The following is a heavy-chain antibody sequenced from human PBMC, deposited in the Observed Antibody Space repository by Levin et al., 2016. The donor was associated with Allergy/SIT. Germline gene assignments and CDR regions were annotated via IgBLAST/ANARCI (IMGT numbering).Heavy chain of an antibody. CDR3: AREESAYCGGDCSYWDY. J-gene: IGHJ4*02. Sequence: WVRQAPGQGLEWMGWISAYNGNTNYAQKLQGRVTMTTDTSTSTAYMELRSLRSDDTAVYYCAREESAYCGGDCSYWDYWGQGTLVTVSS. CDR2: ISAYNGNT. D-gene: IGHD2-21*02. V-gene: IGHV1-18*01.